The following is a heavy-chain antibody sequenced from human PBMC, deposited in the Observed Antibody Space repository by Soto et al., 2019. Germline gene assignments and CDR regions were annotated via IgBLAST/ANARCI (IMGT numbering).Heavy chain of an antibody. Sequence: QVQLQQWGAGLLKPSETLSLTCAVYGGSFSGYYWSWIRQPPGKGLEWIGEINHSGSTNYNPSLKSRVTISVDTSKNQFSLKLISVTAADTAVYYCARNGNVSAFDYWGQGTLVTVSS. CDR2: INHSGST. CDR3: ARNGNVSAFDY. J-gene: IGHJ4*02. CDR1: GGSFSGYY. V-gene: IGHV4-34*01.